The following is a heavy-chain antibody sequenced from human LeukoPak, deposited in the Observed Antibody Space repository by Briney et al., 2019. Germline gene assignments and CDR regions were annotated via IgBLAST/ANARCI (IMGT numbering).Heavy chain of an antibody. D-gene: IGHD1-26*01. CDR2: ISYSGTT. CDR3: ARQLGGSGAFDI. Sequence: SETLSLTCSVSAVSISSGSFSWGWIRQPPGKGLEWIGTISYSGTTYYRPSLKSRVTISVDTSKNQFSLKLSSVTAADTAVYYCARQLGGSGAFDIWGQGTMVTVSS. J-gene: IGHJ3*02. V-gene: IGHV4-39*01. CDR1: AVSISSGSFS.